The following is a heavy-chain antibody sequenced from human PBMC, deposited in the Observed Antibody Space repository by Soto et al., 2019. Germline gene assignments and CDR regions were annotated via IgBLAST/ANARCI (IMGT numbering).Heavy chain of an antibody. V-gene: IGHV4-31*03. D-gene: IGHD3-16*01. CDR3: ASVTAAGLDYGMDF. J-gene: IGHJ6*02. Sequence: SQTLSITCTVSGGSRSSGGYYWSWIRQHPGKGLEWIGYIYYSGSTYYNPSLKSRVTISVDTSKNQFPLKLSSVTAADTAVYYCASVTAAGLDYGMDFWAQVNTDTV. CDR2: IYYSGST. CDR1: GGSRSSGGYY.